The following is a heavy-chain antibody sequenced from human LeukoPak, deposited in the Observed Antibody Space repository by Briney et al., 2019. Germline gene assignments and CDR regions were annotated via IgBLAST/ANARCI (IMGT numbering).Heavy chain of an antibody. Sequence: SETLSLTCTASGGSISSSSYYWGWIRQPPGKGLEWIGSIYYSGSTYYNPSLKSRVTISVDTSKNQFSLKLSSVTAADTAVYYCARRMVRGTIDYWGQGTLVTVSS. J-gene: IGHJ4*02. CDR1: GGSISSSSYY. V-gene: IGHV4-39*01. D-gene: IGHD3-10*01. CDR2: IYYSGST. CDR3: ARRMVRGTIDY.